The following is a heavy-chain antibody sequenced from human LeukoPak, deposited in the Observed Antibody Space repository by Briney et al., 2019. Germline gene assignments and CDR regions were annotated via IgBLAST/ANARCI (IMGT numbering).Heavy chain of an antibody. CDR3: ARARGYSSGWYPADAFDI. J-gene: IGHJ3*02. V-gene: IGHV3-21*01. Sequence: GGSLRLPCAASGFTFSSYSMNWVRQAPGKGLEWVSSISSSTSYIYYADSVKGRFTISRDNAQNSLYLQMISLRAEDTAVYYCARARGYSSGWYPADAFDIWGQGTMVTVSS. D-gene: IGHD6-19*01. CDR1: GFTFSSYS. CDR2: ISSSTSYI.